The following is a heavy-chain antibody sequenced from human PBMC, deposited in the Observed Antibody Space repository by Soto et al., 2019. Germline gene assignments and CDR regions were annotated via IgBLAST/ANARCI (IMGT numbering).Heavy chain of an antibody. V-gene: IGHV4-59*11. Sequence: SETLSLTCTVSGGSISGHYWSWIRQPPGKGLQYIGYISYSGSTNYNPSLKSRVTISVDTSNNQFSLRLSSVTAADTAVYYCARDVGLQLDTGYYDFWSVKNNWFDPWARESWSPSPQ. D-gene: IGHD3-3*01. J-gene: IGHJ5*02. CDR1: GGSISGHY. CDR3: ARDVGLQLDTGYYDFWSVKNNWFDP. CDR2: ISYSGST.